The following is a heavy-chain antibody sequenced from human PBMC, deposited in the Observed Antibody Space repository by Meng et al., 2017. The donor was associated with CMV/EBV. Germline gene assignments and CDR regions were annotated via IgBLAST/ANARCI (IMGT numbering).Heavy chain of an antibody. Sequence: SVKGAGKASGGTFSSYAISWVRQAPGQGLEWMGGIIPIFGTANYAQKFQGRVTITTDESTSTAYMELSSLRSEDTAVYYCASGRLELGYSSYGMDFWG. D-gene: IGHD1-7*01. J-gene: IGHJ6*02. CDR1: GGTFSSYA. CDR3: ASGRLELGYSSYGMDF. V-gene: IGHV1-69*05. CDR2: IIPIFGTA.